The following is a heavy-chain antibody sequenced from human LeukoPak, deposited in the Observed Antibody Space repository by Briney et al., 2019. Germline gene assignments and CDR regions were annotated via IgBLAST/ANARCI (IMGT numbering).Heavy chain of an antibody. V-gene: IGHV3-15*01. CDR2: IKSKTDGGTT. CDR3: TTDLPYYDSSGTH. D-gene: IGHD3-22*01. CDR1: RFTFSNAW. J-gene: IGHJ4*02. Sequence: GGSLRLSCAASRFTFSNAWMSWVRQAPGKGLEWVGRIKSKTDGGTTDYAAPVKGRFTISRDDSKNTLYLQMNSLKTEDTAVYYCTTDLPYYDSSGTHWGQGTLVTVSS.